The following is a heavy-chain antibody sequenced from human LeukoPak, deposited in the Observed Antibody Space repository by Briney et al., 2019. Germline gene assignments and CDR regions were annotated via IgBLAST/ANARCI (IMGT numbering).Heavy chain of an antibody. CDR2: ISKDGTNK. V-gene: IGHV3-30*04. Sequence: GGSLRLSCAASGFTFRNYAMHWVRQAPGKGLEWVAVISKDGTNKYYSDSVKGRFTISRDNSKNTLSLQMDSLRAEDTAVYYCARDPYYSSGTYPDYWGQGTLVTVFS. J-gene: IGHJ4*02. D-gene: IGHD3-10*01. CDR1: GFTFRNYA. CDR3: ARDPYYSSGTYPDY.